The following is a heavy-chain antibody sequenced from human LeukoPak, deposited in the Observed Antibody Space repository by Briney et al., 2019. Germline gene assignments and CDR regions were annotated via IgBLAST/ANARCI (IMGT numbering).Heavy chain of an antibody. CDR2: INHNGNVN. J-gene: IGHJ6*02. D-gene: IGHD3-16*01. Sequence: GGSLRLSCAASGFSFSSYSMNWVRQAPGKGLERVASINHNGNVNYYVDSVEGGFTISRDNAKNSLYLQMSNLRGEDTAGDFCARGGGLDVWGQGATVTVSS. CDR1: GFSFSSYS. CDR3: ARGGGLDV. V-gene: IGHV3-7*03.